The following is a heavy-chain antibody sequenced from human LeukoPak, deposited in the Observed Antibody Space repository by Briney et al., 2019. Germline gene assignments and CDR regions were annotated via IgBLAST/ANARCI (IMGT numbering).Heavy chain of an antibody. CDR1: GGSISSYY. D-gene: IGHD4-23*01. Sequence: SETLSLTCTVSGGSISSYYWSWIRQPPGKGLEWIGYIYYSGSTNYNPSLKSRVTISVDTSKNQFSLNLSSVTAADTAVYFCARGRDGGNYTPLDYWGQGTLVTVSS. J-gene: IGHJ4*02. CDR2: IYYSGST. CDR3: ARGRDGGNYTPLDY. V-gene: IGHV4-59*01.